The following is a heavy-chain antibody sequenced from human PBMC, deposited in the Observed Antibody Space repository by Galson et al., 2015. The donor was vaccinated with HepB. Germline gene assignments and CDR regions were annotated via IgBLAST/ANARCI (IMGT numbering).Heavy chain of an antibody. CDR2: IRYDGSNK. CDR1: GFSFSSYG. V-gene: IGHV3-30*02. D-gene: IGHD2-21*02. Sequence: SLRLSCAASGFSFSSYGMYWVRQAPGKGLEWVAFIRYDGSNKYYADSVKGRLTISRDNSKNTLYLQMKSLRTEDTAVYYCAKELKEWVVVTANNYYSYGMDVWGLGTTVTVSS. J-gene: IGHJ6*02. CDR3: AKELKEWVVVTANNYYSYGMDV.